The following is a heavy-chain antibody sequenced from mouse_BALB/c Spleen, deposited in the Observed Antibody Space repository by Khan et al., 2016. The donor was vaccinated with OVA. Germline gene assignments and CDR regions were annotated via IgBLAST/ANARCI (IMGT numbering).Heavy chain of an antibody. D-gene: IGHD2-14*01. Sequence: QVHVKQSGAELARPGASVKMSCKASGYTFTSYTIHWIKERPGQGLEWIGYINPSNGYTNYNQKFKDKATLTTDKSSTTAYLQLSSLTSDDSAVYNCVRDGAYHRNDGWVAYWGQGTLVTVSA. CDR1: GYTFTSYT. CDR2: INPSNGYT. J-gene: IGHJ3*01. V-gene: IGHV1-4*01. CDR3: VRDGAYHRNDGWVAY.